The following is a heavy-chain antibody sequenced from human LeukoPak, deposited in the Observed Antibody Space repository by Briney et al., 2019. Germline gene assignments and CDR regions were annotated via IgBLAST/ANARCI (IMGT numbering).Heavy chain of an antibody. V-gene: IGHV4-38-2*02. CDR2: IYHSGST. J-gene: IGHJ6*03. CDR3: ARGEYEVVPAAREHYYYYYYMDV. D-gene: IGHD2-2*01. Sequence: SETLSLTCTVSGYSISSGYYWGWIRQPPGKGLEWIGSIYHSGSTYYNPSLKSRVTISVDTSKNQFSLKLSSVTAADTAVYYCARGEYEVVPAAREHYYYYYYMDVWGKGTTVTVSS. CDR1: GYSISSGYY.